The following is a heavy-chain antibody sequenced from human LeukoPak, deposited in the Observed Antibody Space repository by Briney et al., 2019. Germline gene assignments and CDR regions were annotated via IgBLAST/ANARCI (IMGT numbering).Heavy chain of an antibody. CDR2: INSDGSST. V-gene: IGHV3-74*01. Sequence: GGSLRLSCAASGFTFSSYWMHWVRQAPGKGLVCVSRINSDGSSTNYADSVKGRFTISRDNAKNTLYLQMNSLRAEDTVVYYCARGGNSPDYWGQGTLVTVSS. CDR1: GFTFSSYW. CDR3: ARGGNSPDY. D-gene: IGHD4-11*01. J-gene: IGHJ4*02.